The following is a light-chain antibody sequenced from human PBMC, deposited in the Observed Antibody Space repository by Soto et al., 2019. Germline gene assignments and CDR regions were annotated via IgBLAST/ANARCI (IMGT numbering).Light chain of an antibody. V-gene: IGLV2-18*01. CDR2: AVN. Sequence: QSALTQPPSVSGSPGQSVTISCTGTSSDVGTYISVSWYQQPPGTAPKLIIYAVNNRPSGVPDRFSGSKSGNTAYLTTSGLQAEDEADYYCSLYVSRSTSFVFGTGTKVTVL. J-gene: IGLJ1*01. CDR3: SLYVSRSTSFV. CDR1: SSDVGTYIS.